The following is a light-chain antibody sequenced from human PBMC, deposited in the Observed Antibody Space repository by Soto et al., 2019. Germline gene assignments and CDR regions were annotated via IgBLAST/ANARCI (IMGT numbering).Light chain of an antibody. CDR3: QKYNRLPIT. CDR2: GAS. V-gene: IGKV3-15*01. CDR1: QSVSSD. Sequence: GMTLSPATLSVSQGERATLSCRASQSVSSDLAWYQQKPGQAPRLLIFGASTRATDIPDRFSGSGYGTEFTLTIASLQAEDVGTYYCQKYNRLPITFGQGTRLENK. J-gene: IGKJ5*01.